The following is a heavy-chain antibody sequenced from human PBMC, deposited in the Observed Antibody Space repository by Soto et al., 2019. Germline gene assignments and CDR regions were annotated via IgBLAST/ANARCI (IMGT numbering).Heavy chain of an antibody. CDR2: IYTSGST. Sequence: QVQLQESGPGLVKPSETLSLTCTVSGGSISSYYWSWIRQPAGKGLEWIGRIYTSGSTNYNPSLKSRVTMSVDTSKNQFSLKLSSVTAADTAVYYCAREDYGDLHDGVSRGSYYYYGMDVWGQGTTVTVSS. CDR1: GGSISSYY. V-gene: IGHV4-4*07. J-gene: IGHJ6*02. CDR3: AREDYGDLHDGVSRGSYYYYGMDV. D-gene: IGHD4-17*01.